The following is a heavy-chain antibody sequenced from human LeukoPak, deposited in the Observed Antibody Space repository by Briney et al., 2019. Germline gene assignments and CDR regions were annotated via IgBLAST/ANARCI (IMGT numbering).Heavy chain of an antibody. CDR3: ARGLVVRGVTYYFDY. J-gene: IGHJ4*02. V-gene: IGHV1-69*05. CDR1: GGTFSSYA. CDR2: FIPISGTA. D-gene: IGHD3-10*01. Sequence: SVKVSCKASGGTFSSYAINWVRQAPGQGLEWMGGFIPISGTANYAQKFQGRVTITTDESTSTAYMELSSLRSEDTAVYYCARGLVVRGVTYYFDYWGQGTRVTVSS.